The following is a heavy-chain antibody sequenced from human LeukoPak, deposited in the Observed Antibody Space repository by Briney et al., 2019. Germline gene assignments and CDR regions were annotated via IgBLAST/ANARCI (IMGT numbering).Heavy chain of an antibody. CDR1: GFTLSNYN. CDR2: ISSSSSYI. V-gene: IGHV3-21*01. CDR3: ARSELGYNYHYMDV. D-gene: IGHD3-10*01. J-gene: IGHJ6*03. Sequence: GGSLRLSCAASGFTLSNYNMNWVRQAPGKGLEWVSSISSSSSYIYYTDSVKGRFTISRDNAKNSLYLQMNSLRAEDTAVYYCARSELGYNYHYMDVWGKGTTVTISS.